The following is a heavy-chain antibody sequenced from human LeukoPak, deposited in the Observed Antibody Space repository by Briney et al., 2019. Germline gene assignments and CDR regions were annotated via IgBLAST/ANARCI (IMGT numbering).Heavy chain of an antibody. D-gene: IGHD2/OR15-2a*01. J-gene: IGHJ5*02. V-gene: IGHV1-2*06. Sequence: ASVKVSCKASGYTFTGYYMHWVRQAPGQGLEWMGRFNPNSGGTNYAQKFQGRVTMTRDTSISTAYMELSRLRSDDTAVYYCARGRPSTNRNNINWFDPWGQGTLVTVSS. CDR3: ARGRPSTNRNNINWFDP. CDR1: GYTFTGYY. CDR2: FNPNSGGT.